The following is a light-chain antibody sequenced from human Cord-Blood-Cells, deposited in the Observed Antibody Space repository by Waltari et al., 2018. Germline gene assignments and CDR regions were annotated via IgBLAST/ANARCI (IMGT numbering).Light chain of an antibody. CDR3: GSYAGSYTYV. CDR1: SSDVGGYNY. V-gene: IGLV2-11*01. J-gene: IGLJ1*01. CDR2: DVS. Sequence: QSALTQPRSVSGSPGQSVTISCTGTSSDVGGYNYVSWYQQHPGKAPKLMIYDVSKRPSGVPDRFSGSKSGNTCHLTISGLQAEDEADYCCGSYAGSYTYVFGTGTTVTVL.